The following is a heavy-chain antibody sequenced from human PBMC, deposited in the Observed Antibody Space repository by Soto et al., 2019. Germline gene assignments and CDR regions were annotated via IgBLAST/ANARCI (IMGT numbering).Heavy chain of an antibody. Sequence: QVQLVQSGAEVKKPGASVKISCKASGYTFIHYYIHWVRQAPGQGLEWMAIINPNGGSTNYAQKFQGRVTVISGTSTTTVSMELNSLESDDTAVYFCARSLLQGDFWGQGTLVTVSS. D-gene: IGHD2-21*01. V-gene: IGHV1-46*01. CDR1: GYTFIHYY. CDR2: INPNGGST. CDR3: ARSLLQGDF. J-gene: IGHJ4*02.